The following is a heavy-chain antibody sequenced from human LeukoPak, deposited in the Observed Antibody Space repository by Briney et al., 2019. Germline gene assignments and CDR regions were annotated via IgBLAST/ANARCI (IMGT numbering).Heavy chain of an antibody. Sequence: GESLKISCKGSGYSFTTYWISWVRQMPGKGLEWMGVIYPGDSDTRYSPSFQGQVTISVDKSITTAYLQRSSLKASDTATYYCARLLTTVITPGAMDVWGPGTTVTVSS. D-gene: IGHD4-23*01. CDR1: GYSFTTYW. V-gene: IGHV5-51*01. J-gene: IGHJ6*02. CDR2: IYPGDSDT. CDR3: ARLLTTVITPGAMDV.